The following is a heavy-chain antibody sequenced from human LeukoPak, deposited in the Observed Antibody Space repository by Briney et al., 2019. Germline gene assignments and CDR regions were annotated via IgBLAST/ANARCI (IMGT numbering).Heavy chain of an antibody. D-gene: IGHD3-22*01. Sequence: PSETLSLTCTVSGGSISSYYWSWIRQPPGKGLEWIGYIYYSGSTNYNPSLKSRVTISVDTSKNQFSLKLSSVTAADTAVYYCAREKDYYDSSGYCSHFDYWGQGTLVTVSS. CDR1: GGSISSYY. J-gene: IGHJ4*02. CDR2: IYYSGST. V-gene: IGHV4-59*01. CDR3: AREKDYYDSSGYCSHFDY.